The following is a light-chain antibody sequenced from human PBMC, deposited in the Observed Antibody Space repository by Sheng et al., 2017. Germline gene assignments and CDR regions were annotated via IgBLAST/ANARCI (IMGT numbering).Light chain of an antibody. CDR3: QQLSSLPRT. CDR2: TAS. V-gene: IGKV1-9*01. CDR1: QDIYGY. Sequence: DIQLTQSPSLVSAYVGDRVTIICRASQDIYGYVAWYQQKAGKAPKLLIHTASTLESGVPSRFSGSGSGAEYTLTISSLQPEDSATFYCQQLSSLPRTFGQGTKVEV. J-gene: IGKJ1*01.